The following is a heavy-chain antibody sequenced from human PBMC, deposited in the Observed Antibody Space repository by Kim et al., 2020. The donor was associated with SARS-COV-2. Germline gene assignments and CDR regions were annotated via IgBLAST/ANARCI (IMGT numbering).Heavy chain of an antibody. CDR3: ARDADYYGSGSFHYYFD. D-gene: IGHD3-10*01. J-gene: IGHJ4*01. CDR2: ILCDGTNK. CDR1: GLSFSSHG. Sequence: GGSLRLSCAASGLSFSSHGFYWVRQAPGKGLEWVAAILCDGTNKYYADSVKGRFTISRDNSKNTLYLQMNSLRADDTAVYYCARDADYYGSGSFHYYFD. V-gene: IGHV3-33*05.